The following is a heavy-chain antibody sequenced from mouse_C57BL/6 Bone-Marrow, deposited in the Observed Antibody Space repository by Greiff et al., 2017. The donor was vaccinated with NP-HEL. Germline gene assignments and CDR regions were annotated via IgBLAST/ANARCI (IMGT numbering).Heavy chain of an antibody. CDR2: IYPRSGTT. V-gene: IGHV1-81*01. CDR1: GYTFTSYG. CDR3: ARWGVTKAFAY. Sequence: VQLQQSGAELAKPGASVKLSCHASGYTFTSYGISWVQQRTGQGLEWIVEIYPRSGTTYYNDTFKGQATLPTSKAASTVYMELRSLMSEDSAIYFCARWGVTKAFAYWGQGTLVTVSA. J-gene: IGHJ3*01. D-gene: IGHD2-5*01.